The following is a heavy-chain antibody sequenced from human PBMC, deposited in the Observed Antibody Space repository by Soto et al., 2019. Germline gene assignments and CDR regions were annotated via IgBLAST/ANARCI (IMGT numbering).Heavy chain of an antibody. Sequence: SVKVSCKASGYTFTSYGISWVRQAPGQGLEWMGWISAYNGNTNYAQKLQGRVTMTTDTSTSTAYMELRSLRSDDTAVYYCARDIVVVTATRGPHGGMDVWGQRTTVTVSS. CDR3: ARDIVVVTATRGPHGGMDV. V-gene: IGHV1-18*04. CDR2: ISAYNGNT. J-gene: IGHJ6*02. D-gene: IGHD2-21*02. CDR1: GYTFTSYG.